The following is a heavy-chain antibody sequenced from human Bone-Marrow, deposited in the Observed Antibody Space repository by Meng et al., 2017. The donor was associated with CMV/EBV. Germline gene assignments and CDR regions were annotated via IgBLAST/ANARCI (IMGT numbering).Heavy chain of an antibody. CDR3: AREKGTGDVVGATGISDY. CDR1: GSTLSSYS. CDR2: ISRSRGYL. J-gene: IGHJ4*02. Sequence: GGSLRLSCAAAGSTLSSYSMNWVRQAPGKGLEWVSSISRSRGYLYYADSVKGRFTISRDNFKDLLYLQMDSLRAEGTAIYFCAREKGTGDVVGATGISDYWGEGVLVTVSS. D-gene: IGHD1-26*01. V-gene: IGHV3-21*01.